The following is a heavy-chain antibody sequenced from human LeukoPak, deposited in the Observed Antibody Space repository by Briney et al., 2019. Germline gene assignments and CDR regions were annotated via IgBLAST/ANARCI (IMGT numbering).Heavy chain of an antibody. Sequence: PGGSLRLSCAASGFTFSSYATSWVRQAPGKGLEWVSAISGSGGSTYYADSVKGRFTISRDNSKNTPYLQMNSLRAEDTAVYYCAKPPRRQRITMIVVVTTFDYWGQGTLVTVSS. V-gene: IGHV3-23*01. CDR3: AKPPRRQRITMIVVVTTFDY. D-gene: IGHD3-22*01. J-gene: IGHJ4*02. CDR1: GFTFSSYA. CDR2: ISGSGGST.